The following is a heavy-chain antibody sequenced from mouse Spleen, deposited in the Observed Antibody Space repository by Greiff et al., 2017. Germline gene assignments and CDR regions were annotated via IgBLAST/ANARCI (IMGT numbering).Heavy chain of an antibody. CDR1: GYTFTSYW. Sequence: VKLQQPGAELVKPGASVKMPCKASGYTFTSYWITWVKQRPGQGLEWIGDIYPGSGSTNYNEKFKSKATLTVDTSSSTAYMQLSSLTSEDSAVYYCARGGFRFDYWGQGTTLTVSS. CDR3: ARGGFRFDY. J-gene: IGHJ2*01. V-gene: IGHV1-55*01. CDR2: IYPGSGST.